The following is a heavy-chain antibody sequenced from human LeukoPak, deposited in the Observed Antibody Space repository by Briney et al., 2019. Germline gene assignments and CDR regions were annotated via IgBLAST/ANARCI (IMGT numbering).Heavy chain of an antibody. CDR2: ISSSGST. J-gene: IGHJ3*02. Sequence: SETLSLTCTVSGDSISSGDYYWSWLRQPAGTGLEWFGRISSSGSTNYNPSLKSRVTISVDTSKNQFSLKLSSVTAADTAVYFCARGPYSYDSSGAFDIWGQGTMVTVSS. D-gene: IGHD3-22*01. CDR3: ARGPYSYDSSGAFDI. CDR1: GDSISSGDYY. V-gene: IGHV4-61*02.